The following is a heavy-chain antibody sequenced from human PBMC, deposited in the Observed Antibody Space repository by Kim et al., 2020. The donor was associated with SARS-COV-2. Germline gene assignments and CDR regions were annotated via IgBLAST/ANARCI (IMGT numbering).Heavy chain of an antibody. CDR2: INKDGTST. Sequence: GGSLRLSCSASGFTFTNHVMVWVRQAPGKGLEYLSAINKDGTSTYYADSVKGRFTISRDNSKNTLMLQMSSLRADDTAVYFCVKETSGDYFWYFDLWGRG. CDR1: GFTFTNHV. V-gene: IGHV3-64D*09. CDR3: VKETSGDYFWYFDL. D-gene: IGHD3-3*01. J-gene: IGHJ2*01.